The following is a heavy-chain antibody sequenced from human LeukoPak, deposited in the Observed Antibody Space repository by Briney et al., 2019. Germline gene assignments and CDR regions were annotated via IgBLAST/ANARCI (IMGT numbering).Heavy chain of an antibody. J-gene: IGHJ4*02. Sequence: PGGSLRLSCAASGFTFSDYYMTWVRQAPGKGLEWVANIKQDGSEKYYVDSVKGRFTISRDNAKNSLYLQMNSLRAEDTAVYYCARVYCSSTSCYETQSFDYWGQGTLVTVSS. CDR1: GFTFSDYY. D-gene: IGHD2-2*01. CDR3: ARVYCSSTSCYETQSFDY. CDR2: IKQDGSEK. V-gene: IGHV3-7*03.